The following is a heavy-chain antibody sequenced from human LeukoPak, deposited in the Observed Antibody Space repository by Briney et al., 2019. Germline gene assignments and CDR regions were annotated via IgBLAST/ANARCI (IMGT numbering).Heavy chain of an antibody. CDR3: AREFGDYIVYYYYYYMDV. D-gene: IGHD4-17*01. V-gene: IGHV3-30*02. CDR2: IRYDGSNK. J-gene: IGHJ6*03. CDR1: GLTFSSYG. Sequence: GGSLRLSCAASGLTFSSYGMHWVRQAPGKGLEWVAFIRYDGSNKYYADSVKGRFTISRDNSKNTLYLQMNSLRAEDAAVYYCAREFGDYIVYYYYYYMDVWGKGTTVTVSS.